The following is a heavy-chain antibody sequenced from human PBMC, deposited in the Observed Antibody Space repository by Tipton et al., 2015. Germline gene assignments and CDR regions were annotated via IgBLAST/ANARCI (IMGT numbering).Heavy chain of an antibody. V-gene: IGHV4-61*01. J-gene: IGHJ4*02. CDR3: ARDGEDYNFGFDY. Sequence: TLSLTCTVSGGSVSIGTYYWSWIRQPPGKGLEWIGYIYYSGSTKYKSSLKSRVTISADTSKNQFSLKLTSVTAADTAVYHCARDGEDYNFGFDYWGQGTLVTVSS. CDR1: GGSVSIGTYY. D-gene: IGHD5-24*01. CDR2: IYYSGST.